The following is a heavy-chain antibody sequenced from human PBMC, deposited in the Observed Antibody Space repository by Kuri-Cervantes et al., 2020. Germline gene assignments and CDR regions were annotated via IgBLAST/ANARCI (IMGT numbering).Heavy chain of an antibody. V-gene: IGHV3-7*04. J-gene: IGHJ5*02. CDR3: AREWFDP. CDR2: IKQDGSEK. CDR1: GDSISTYY. Sequence: GGSLRLSCTVSGDSISTYYWGWVRQAPGKGLEWVANIKQDGSEKYYVDSVKGRFTISRDNAKNSLYLQMNSLRAEDTAVYYCAREWFDPWGQGTLVTVSS.